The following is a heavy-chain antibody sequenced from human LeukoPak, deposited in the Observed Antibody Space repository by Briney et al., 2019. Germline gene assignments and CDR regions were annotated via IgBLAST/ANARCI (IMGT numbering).Heavy chain of an antibody. D-gene: IGHD6-13*01. CDR3: ASARTSSRSWFTFDY. Sequence: GSLRLSCAASGFTFSSYGMHWIRQPPGKGLEWIGSIYYSGSTYYNPSLKSRVTISVDTSKNQLSLKLSSVTAADTAVYYCASARTSSRSWFTFDYWGQGILVTVSS. J-gene: IGHJ4*02. CDR1: GFTFSSYG. CDR2: IYYSGST. V-gene: IGHV4-39*01.